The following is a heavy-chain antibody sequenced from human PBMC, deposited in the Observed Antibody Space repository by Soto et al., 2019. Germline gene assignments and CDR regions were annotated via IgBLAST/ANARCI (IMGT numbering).Heavy chain of an antibody. CDR2: ISSGSTTI. CDR1: GFSFSTST. D-gene: IGHD1-1*01. J-gene: IGHJ6*02. V-gene: IGHV3-48*02. CDR3: ERVRRNDASDYYGMDV. Sequence: EVQLVESGGGSAQPGGSLRLSCAASGFSFSTSTMNWVRQAPGKGLEWVSYISSGSTTIYYADSVKGRFTIARDNGKNSLYLQMNSLRDEDTAVYYCERVRRNDASDYYGMDVWGQGTTVTVSS.